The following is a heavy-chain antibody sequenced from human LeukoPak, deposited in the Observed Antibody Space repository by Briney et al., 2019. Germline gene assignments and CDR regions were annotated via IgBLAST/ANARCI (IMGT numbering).Heavy chain of an antibody. CDR3: ARLLNWFDP. V-gene: IGHV4-59*08. J-gene: IGHJ5*02. CDR2: IYYSGST. Sequence: SETLSLTCTISGGSISSYYWSWIRQPPGKGLEWIGYIYYSGSTNYNPSLKSRVTISVDTSKNQFSLKLSSVTAADTAVYYCARLLNWFDPWGQGTLVTVSS. CDR1: GGSISSYY.